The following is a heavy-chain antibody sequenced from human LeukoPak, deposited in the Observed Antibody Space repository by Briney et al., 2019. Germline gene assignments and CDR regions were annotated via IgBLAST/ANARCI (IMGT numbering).Heavy chain of an antibody. J-gene: IGHJ3*01. Sequence: PSGTLSLTCNVSGASIISANWWEWVRQPPGKGLGWIGEIYQSGYTKYNPSLKSRVTISVDKSKNQFSLRLNSVTAADTAVYYCARYNYGYDALDFWGQGTMVTVSS. CDR3: ARYNYGYDALDF. CDR1: GASIISANW. D-gene: IGHD5-18*01. CDR2: IYQSGYT. V-gene: IGHV4-4*02.